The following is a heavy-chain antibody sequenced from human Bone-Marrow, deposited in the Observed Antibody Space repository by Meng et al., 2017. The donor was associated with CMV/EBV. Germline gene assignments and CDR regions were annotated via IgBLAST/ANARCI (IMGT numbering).Heavy chain of an antibody. D-gene: IGHD5-18*01. Sequence: ASVKVSCKASGYTFTDFYIHWLRQAPGQGPEWMGWINPKSGGTNVPQKFQGRVTMTRDTSINTAYMELSWLRSDDTAVYYCATGPSTAMVLYYYYYDMDVWGQGTTVTVSS. CDR2: INPKSGGT. V-gene: IGHV1-2*02. CDR1: GYTFTDFY. J-gene: IGHJ6*02. CDR3: ATGPSTAMVLYYYYYDMDV.